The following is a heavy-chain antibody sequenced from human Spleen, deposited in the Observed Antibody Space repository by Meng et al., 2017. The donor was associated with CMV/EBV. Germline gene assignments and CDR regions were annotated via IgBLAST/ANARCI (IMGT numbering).Heavy chain of an antibody. CDR3: ARGLEVRYFGWLPHFDY. D-gene: IGHD3-9*01. V-gene: IGHV4-34*02. Sequence: QEWGAGPFKPSGTLALTRAVLGWSFRCCHVSWDRQPPGKGLGVSWENKQSGSTNYNPSLKSRGTKSGETSKDQVSLELDSGTGAETGVYYWARGLEVRYFGWLPHFDYWGQGTLVTVSS. CDR1: GWSFRCCH. CDR2: NKQSGST. J-gene: IGHJ4*02.